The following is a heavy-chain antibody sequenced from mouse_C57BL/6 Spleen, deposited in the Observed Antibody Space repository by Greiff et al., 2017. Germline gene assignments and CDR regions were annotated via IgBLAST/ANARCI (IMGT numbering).Heavy chain of an antibody. CDR3: ERPYDYDDGSWFAY. D-gene: IGHD2-4*01. CDR1: GYAFSSSW. CDR2: IYPGDGDT. V-gene: IGHV1-82*01. Sequence: QVQLQQSGPELVKPGASVKISCKASGYAFSSSWMNWVKQRPGKGLEWIGRIYPGDGDTNYNGKFKGKATLTADKSSSTAYMQLSSLTSEDSAVYFCERPYDYDDGSWFAYWGQGTLVTVSA. J-gene: IGHJ3*01.